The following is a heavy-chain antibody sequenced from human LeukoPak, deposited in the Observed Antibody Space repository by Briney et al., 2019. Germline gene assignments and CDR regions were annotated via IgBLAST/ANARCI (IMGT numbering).Heavy chain of an antibody. Sequence: GGSLRLSCAASGFTFSSYGMHWVRQAPGKGLEWVSAISGSGGSTYYADSVKGRFTISRDNSKNTLYLQMNSLRAEDTAVYYCAKDTHYGDYRRASDYWGQGTLVTVSS. J-gene: IGHJ4*02. CDR2: ISGSGGST. CDR3: AKDTHYGDYRRASDY. CDR1: GFTFSSYG. D-gene: IGHD4-17*01. V-gene: IGHV3-23*01.